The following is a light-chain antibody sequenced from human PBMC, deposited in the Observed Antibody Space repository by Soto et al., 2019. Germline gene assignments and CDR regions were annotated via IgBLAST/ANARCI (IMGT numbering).Light chain of an antibody. J-gene: IGKJ1*01. Sequence: EIVLKQSPGTLSLSPGERATLSCRASQTVSSSYLAWYQQKPGQAPRLLIYGASSRATGIPDRFSGSGSGTDFTLTISRLEPEDFAVYYCQQHGNSPWTFGQGTKVDI. V-gene: IGKV3-20*01. CDR3: QQHGNSPWT. CDR2: GAS. CDR1: QTVSSSY.